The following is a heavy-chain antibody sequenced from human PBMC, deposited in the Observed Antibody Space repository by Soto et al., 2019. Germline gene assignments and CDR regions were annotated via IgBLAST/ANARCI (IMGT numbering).Heavy chain of an antibody. Sequence: PGGSLRLSCAASGFNFSNHWMHWVRQRPGEGLVWVSRITSDGKSKAYAKSVKGRFAISRDNAKNTLYLQMNGLTAEDTAVYYCARESGDWPLNWFDPWGQGTLVTVSS. V-gene: IGHV3-74*01. CDR2: ITSDGKSK. CDR1: GFNFSNHW. J-gene: IGHJ5*02. CDR3: ARESGDWPLNWFDP. D-gene: IGHD2-21*02.